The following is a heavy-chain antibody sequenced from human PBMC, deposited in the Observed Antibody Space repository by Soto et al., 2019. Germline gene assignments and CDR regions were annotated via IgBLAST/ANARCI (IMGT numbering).Heavy chain of an antibody. CDR1: GFTFSGSE. CDR2: IRTKANNYAT. Sequence: EVQVVESGGDLVQPGGSLKLSCAASGFTFSGSEMHWVRQASGKGLEWVGHIRTKANNYATAYAASVKGRFTISRDDLKNMAYLEMNSLRTEDTAVYHCIRAAAGLDPWGQGTLVTVSS. D-gene: IGHD6-13*01. CDR3: IRAAAGLDP. J-gene: IGHJ5*02. V-gene: IGHV3-73*01.